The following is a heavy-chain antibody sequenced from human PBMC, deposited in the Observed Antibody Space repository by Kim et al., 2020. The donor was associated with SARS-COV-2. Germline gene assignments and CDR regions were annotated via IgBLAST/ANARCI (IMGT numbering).Heavy chain of an antibody. CDR3: ARDPGGPQGYYGMDV. CDR1: GFTFSSYS. D-gene: IGHD2-15*01. Sequence: GGSLRLSCAASGFTFSSYSMNWVRQAPGKGLEWVSYISSSSSTIYYADSVKGRFTISRDNAKNSLYLQMNSLRDEDTAVYYCARDPGGPQGYYGMDVWGQGTTVTVSS. V-gene: IGHV3-48*02. CDR2: ISSSSSTI. J-gene: IGHJ6*02.